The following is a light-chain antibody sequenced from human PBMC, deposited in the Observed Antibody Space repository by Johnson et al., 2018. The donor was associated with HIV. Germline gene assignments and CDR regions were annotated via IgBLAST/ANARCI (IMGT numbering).Light chain of an antibody. CDR2: DNN. J-gene: IGLJ1*01. V-gene: IGLV1-51*01. Sequence: QSVLTQPPSVSAAPGQNVTISCYGRSSNIGDNYVSWYQQLTGTASQLLIYDNNKRPSAIPHRFPGSQAGTSATLGITGLQTGDEADYSCGTWDSSLSALYVFGTGTKVTVL. CDR1: SSNIGDNY. CDR3: GTWDSSLSALYV.